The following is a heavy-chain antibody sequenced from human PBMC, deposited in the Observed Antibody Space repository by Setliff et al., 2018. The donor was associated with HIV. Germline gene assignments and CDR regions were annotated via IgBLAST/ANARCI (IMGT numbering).Heavy chain of an antibody. J-gene: IGHJ4*02. Sequence: LSLTCAVSGYSISSGYYWGWIRQPPGKGLEWIGSMYHSGSTYHNPSLKSRVTISVDTSKNQFSLKLSYVTAADTAVYYCARHASRDGYNFDYWGQGTLVTVSS. D-gene: IGHD3-22*01. CDR2: MYHSGST. CDR1: GYSISSGYY. V-gene: IGHV4-38-2*01. CDR3: ARHASRDGYNFDY.